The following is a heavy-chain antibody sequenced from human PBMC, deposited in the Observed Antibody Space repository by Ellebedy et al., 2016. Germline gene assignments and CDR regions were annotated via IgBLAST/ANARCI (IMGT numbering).Heavy chain of an antibody. D-gene: IGHD3-10*01. Sequence: GGSLRLXXAASGVTFSSSAMSWVRQVPGKGLEWVSAISGGGGTTYYADSVKGRFTSSRDNSKNTLYLQMNSLRAEDTAVYYCAKDRDFREGRYFEYWGQGTLVTVSS. CDR2: ISGGGGTT. J-gene: IGHJ4*02. V-gene: IGHV3-23*01. CDR1: GVTFSSSA. CDR3: AKDRDFREGRYFEY.